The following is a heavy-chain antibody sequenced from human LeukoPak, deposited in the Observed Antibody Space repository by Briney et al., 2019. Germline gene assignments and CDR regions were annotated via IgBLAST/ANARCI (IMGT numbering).Heavy chain of an antibody. J-gene: IGHJ5*02. CDR3: ARHVQWELHNWFDP. V-gene: IGHV4-39*01. D-gene: IGHD1-26*01. CDR2: IYYSGST. CDR1: GGSISSSSYY. Sequence: SETLSLTCTVSGGSISSSSYYWGWIRQPPGKGLEWIGSIYYSGSTYYNPSLKSRVTISVDTSKNQFSLKPSSVTAADTAVYYCARHVQWELHNWFDPWGQGTLVTVSS.